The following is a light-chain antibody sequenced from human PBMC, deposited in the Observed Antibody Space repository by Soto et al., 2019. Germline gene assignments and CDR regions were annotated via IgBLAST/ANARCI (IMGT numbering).Light chain of an antibody. J-gene: IGKJ1*01. Sequence: EVVLTQSPGTLSFSPGERATLSCRASQSVSSTSIAWYQQKPGQAPRLLIYGASNRATGIPDRFSGSGSGTDFTLTIARLEPEDFAVYYCQQYDMSPPLTFGQGTKVEIK. V-gene: IGKV3-20*01. CDR3: QQYDMSPPLT. CDR1: QSVSSTS. CDR2: GAS.